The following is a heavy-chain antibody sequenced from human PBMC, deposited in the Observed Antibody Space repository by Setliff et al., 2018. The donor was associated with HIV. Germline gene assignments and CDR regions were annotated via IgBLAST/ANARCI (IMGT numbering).Heavy chain of an antibody. Sequence: ASVKVSCKASGYTFTDYYIHWVRQAPGQGLEWMGWIYPNTGGTNYAQKFQGRVTMTRDTYISTAYMELSRLRSDDTAVYYCARVPYDILTGTTNADFDYWGQGTLVTVSS. D-gene: IGHD3-9*01. V-gene: IGHV1-2*02. J-gene: IGHJ4*02. CDR3: ARVPYDILTGTTNADFDY. CDR2: IYPNTGGT. CDR1: GYTFTDYY.